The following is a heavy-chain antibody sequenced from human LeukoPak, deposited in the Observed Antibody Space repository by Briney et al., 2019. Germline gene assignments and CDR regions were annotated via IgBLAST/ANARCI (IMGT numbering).Heavy chain of an antibody. V-gene: IGHV3-33*01. J-gene: IGHJ4*02. CDR2: MYSDGSTH. D-gene: IGHD4/OR15-4a*01. CDR1: GFIFSNCG. CDR3: ARDSYGAYLYFDY. Sequence: RRSLRLSCAASGFIFSNCGMHWVRQAPGKGLEWVAVMYSDGSTHYYADSVKGRFTIYRDNSKPRLYLQMTSLRAEDTAVYYCARDSYGAYLYFDYWGQGTLVTVSS.